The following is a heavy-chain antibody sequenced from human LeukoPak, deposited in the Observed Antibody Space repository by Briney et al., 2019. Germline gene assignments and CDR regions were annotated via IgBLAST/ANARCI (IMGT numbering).Heavy chain of an antibody. J-gene: IGHJ5*02. CDR3: ARLASVSSYNWFDP. Sequence: KCGVSLKISCKGSGYLFTRYWIGWVRQLPGKALEWMGIFYPGDSDTRYSPSVKGQVTISGDKSISTVYLQWSSLKASDTAMYYCARLASVSSYNWFDPWGQGTLVTVSS. CDR2: FYPGDSDT. D-gene: IGHD6-6*01. V-gene: IGHV5-51*01. CDR1: GYLFTRYW.